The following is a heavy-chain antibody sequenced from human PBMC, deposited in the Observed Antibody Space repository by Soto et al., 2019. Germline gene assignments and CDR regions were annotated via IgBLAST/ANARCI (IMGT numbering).Heavy chain of an antibody. CDR2: INWNSGSI. CDR1: GFTFDDYA. CDR3: AKDRGSGSYAANYYYYGMDV. D-gene: IGHD3-10*01. Sequence: GGSLRLSCAASGFTFDDYAMHWVRHAPGKGLEWVSGINWNSGSIGYADSVKGRFTISRDNAKTSLYLQMNSLRAEDTALYYCAKDRGSGSYAANYYYYGMDVWGKGPTVTSPQ. J-gene: IGHJ6*04. V-gene: IGHV3-9*01.